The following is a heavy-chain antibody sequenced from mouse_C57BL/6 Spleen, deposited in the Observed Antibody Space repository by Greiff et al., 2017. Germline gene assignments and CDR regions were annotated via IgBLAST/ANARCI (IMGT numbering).Heavy chain of an antibody. D-gene: IGHD2-4*01. V-gene: IGHV1-54*01. CDR2: INPGSGGT. CDR3: ARWGMITYFDY. CDR1: GYAFTNYL. Sequence: VQLVESGAELVRPGTSVKVSCKASGYAFTNYLIEWVKQRPGQGLEWIGVINPGSGGTNYNEKFKGKATLTADKSSSTAYMQLSSLTSEDSAVYFCARWGMITYFDYWGQGTTLTVSS. J-gene: IGHJ2*01.